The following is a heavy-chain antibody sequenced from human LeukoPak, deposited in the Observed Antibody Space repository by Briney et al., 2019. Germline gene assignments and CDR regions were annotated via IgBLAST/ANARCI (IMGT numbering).Heavy chain of an antibody. V-gene: IGHV4-59*01. CDR3: AREVLYYYDSSDYCRWFDP. Sequence: SETLSLTCTVSGGSISSYYWSWIRQPPGKGLEWIGYIYYSGSTNYNPSLKSRVTMSVDTSKNQFSLKLSSVTAADTAVYYCAREVLYYYDSSDYCRWFDPWGQGTLVTVSS. CDR1: GGSISSYY. D-gene: IGHD3-22*01. J-gene: IGHJ5*02. CDR2: IYYSGST.